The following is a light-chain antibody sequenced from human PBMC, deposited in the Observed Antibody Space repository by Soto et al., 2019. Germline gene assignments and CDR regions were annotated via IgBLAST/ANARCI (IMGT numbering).Light chain of an antibody. V-gene: IGKV1-5*03. CDR1: QSIRSW. CDR2: KAS. Sequence: DIQMTQSPSSLSASVGDRVTITCRASQSIRSWLAWYQQKPGKAPKLLIYKASSLDSGVPSRFSGSGSGTEFTLTISSLQPDDFATYYCQQYIGYPYTFGQGTKLEIK. J-gene: IGKJ2*01. CDR3: QQYIGYPYT.